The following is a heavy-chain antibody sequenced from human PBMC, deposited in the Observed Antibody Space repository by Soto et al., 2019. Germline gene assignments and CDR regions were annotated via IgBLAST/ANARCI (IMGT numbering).Heavy chain of an antibody. D-gene: IGHD4-17*01. CDR3: ARAVLGTVTSYPDY. V-gene: IGHV4-39*07. CDR2: IYYSGST. CDR1: GGSISSSSYY. J-gene: IGHJ4*02. Sequence: SETLSLTCTVSGGSISSSSYYWGWIRQPPGKGLEWIGSIYYSGSTYYNPSLKSRVTISVDTSKNQFSLKLSSVTAADMAVYYCARAVLGTVTSYPDYWGQGTLVTVSS.